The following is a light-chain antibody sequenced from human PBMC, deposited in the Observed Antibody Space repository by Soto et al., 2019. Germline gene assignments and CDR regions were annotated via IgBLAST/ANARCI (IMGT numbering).Light chain of an antibody. J-gene: IGKJ4*01. V-gene: IGKV3-20*01. Sequence: EIVLTQSPGTLSLSPGERATLSCRASQSVSSSYLAWYQQQPGQAPRLLIYRASSRATGIPDRFSGSGSGTDFTLTISRLEPEDFAVYYCQQYGSSPPLTFGGGTKVEIK. CDR1: QSVSSSY. CDR3: QQYGSSPPLT. CDR2: RAS.